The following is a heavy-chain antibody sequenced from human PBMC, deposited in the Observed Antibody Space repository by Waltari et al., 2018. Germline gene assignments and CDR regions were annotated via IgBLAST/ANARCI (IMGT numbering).Heavy chain of an antibody. CDR1: GFTFSSYW. CDR3: AMSGARQYYYYMDV. CDR2: KKQDRSEK. J-gene: IGHJ6*03. D-gene: IGHD6-6*01. V-gene: IGHV3-7*01. Sequence: EVQLVESGGGLVQPGGSLRLSCAASGFTFSSYWMSWVSQAPGKGLDGVANKKQDRSEKYDVDFVNGLFTISRVNAKNSLYLQMNSLRAEDTAVYYCAMSGARQYYYYMDVWGKGTTVTVSS.